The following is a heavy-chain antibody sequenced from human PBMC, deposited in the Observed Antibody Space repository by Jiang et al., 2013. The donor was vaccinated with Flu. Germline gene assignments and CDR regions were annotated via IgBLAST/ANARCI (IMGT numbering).Heavy chain of an antibody. D-gene: IGHD5-24*01. V-gene: IGHV4-34*01. CDR2: INHSGST. Sequence: LLKPSETLSLTCAVYGGSFSGYYWSWIRQPPGKGLEWIGEINHSGSTNYNPSLKSRVTISVDTSKNQFSLKLSSVTAADTAVYYCARGGGRWLQFLGYWGQGPWSPSPQ. CDR3: ARGGGRWLQFLGY. J-gene: IGHJ4*02. CDR1: GGSFSGYY.